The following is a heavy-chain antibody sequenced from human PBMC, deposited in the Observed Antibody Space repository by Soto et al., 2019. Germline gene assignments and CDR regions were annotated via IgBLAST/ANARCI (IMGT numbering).Heavy chain of an antibody. V-gene: IGHV4-59*03. Sequence: PSETLSLTCTVSGDSMRSYYWSWIRQPPGKGLEYIRYIHYSGSTNSNPSLKSRVTISLDTSKKQFSLNLRSVTAADTAVYYCAKLLNSRMHTDYWGQGTQVTVSS. CDR2: IHYSGST. D-gene: IGHD2-15*01. CDR1: GDSMRSYY. CDR3: AKLLNSRMHTDY. J-gene: IGHJ4*02.